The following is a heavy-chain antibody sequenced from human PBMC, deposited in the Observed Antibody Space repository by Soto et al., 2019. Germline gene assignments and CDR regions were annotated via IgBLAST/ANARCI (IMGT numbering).Heavy chain of an antibody. D-gene: IGHD3-3*01. Sequence: VASVKVSCKASGYTFTSYGISWVRQAPGQGLEWMGWISAYNGNTNYAQKLQGRVTMTTDTSTSTAYMELRSLRSDDTAVYYCARDPNYDFWSGPQNNWFDPWGQGTLVTVSS. V-gene: IGHV1-18*04. J-gene: IGHJ5*02. CDR3: ARDPNYDFWSGPQNNWFDP. CDR2: ISAYNGNT. CDR1: GYTFTSYG.